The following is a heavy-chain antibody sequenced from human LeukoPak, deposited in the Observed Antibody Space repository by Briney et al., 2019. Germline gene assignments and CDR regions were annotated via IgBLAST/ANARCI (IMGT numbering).Heavy chain of an antibody. V-gene: IGHV1-69*04. CDR3: ARDTARERGYSYGFFYYGMDV. Sequence: SVKVSCKASGGTFSSYAISWVRQAPGQGLEWMGRIIPILGIANYAQKFQGRVTITADKSTSTAYMELSSLRSEDTAVYYCARDTARERGYSYGFFYYGMDVWGQGTTVTVSS. CDR2: IIPILGIA. J-gene: IGHJ6*02. CDR1: GGTFSSYA. D-gene: IGHD5-18*01.